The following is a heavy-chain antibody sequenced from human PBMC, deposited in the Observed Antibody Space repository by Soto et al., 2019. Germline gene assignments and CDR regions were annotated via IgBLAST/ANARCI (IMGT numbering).Heavy chain of an antibody. CDR1: GYTFTSYA. Sequence: ASVKVSCKASGYTFTSYAMHWVRQAPGQRLEWMGWINAGNGNTKYSQKFQGRVTITRDTSASTAYMELSSLRSEDTAVYYCARDLIVVVPAAPHRFHYYGMDVWGQGTTVTVS. V-gene: IGHV1-3*01. D-gene: IGHD2-2*01. CDR3: ARDLIVVVPAAPHRFHYYGMDV. CDR2: INAGNGNT. J-gene: IGHJ6*02.